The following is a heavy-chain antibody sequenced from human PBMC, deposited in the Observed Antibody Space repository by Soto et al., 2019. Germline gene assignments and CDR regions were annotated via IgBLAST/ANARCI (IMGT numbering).Heavy chain of an antibody. CDR2: ISGSGGST. CDR3: ATRLVRYFDWLPPFDY. V-gene: IGHV3-23*01. CDR1: GFTFSSYA. D-gene: IGHD3-9*01. J-gene: IGHJ4*02. Sequence: EVQLLESGGGLVQPGGSLRLSCAASGFTFSSYAMSWVRQAPGKGLEWVSAISGSGGSTYYADSVKGRFTIARDNSKNTLYLQMNSLRAEDTAVYYCATRLVRYFDWLPPFDYWGQGTLVTVSS.